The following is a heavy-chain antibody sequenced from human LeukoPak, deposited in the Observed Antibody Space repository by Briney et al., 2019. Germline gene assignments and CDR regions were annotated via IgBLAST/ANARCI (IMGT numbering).Heavy chain of an antibody. CDR3: ARPRIAAAGTDNWFDP. D-gene: IGHD6-13*01. CDR2: ISYDGSNK. J-gene: IGHJ5*02. CDR1: GFTFSSYA. Sequence: GGSLRLSCAASGFTFSSYAMHWVRQAPGKGLEWVAVISYDGSNKYYADSVKGRFTISRDNSKNTLYLQMNSLRAEDRAVYYCARPRIAAAGTDNWFDPWGQGTLVTVSS. V-gene: IGHV3-30-3*01.